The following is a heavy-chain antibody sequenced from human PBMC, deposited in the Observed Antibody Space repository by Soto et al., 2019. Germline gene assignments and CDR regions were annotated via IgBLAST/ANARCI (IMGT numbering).Heavy chain of an antibody. D-gene: IGHD2-2*01. J-gene: IGHJ5*02. CDR3: ASRLRYWSSTSCSSGVGDDP. Sequence: GESLKISCKGSGYSFTNYWIGWVRQMPGKGLEWMGIIYPGDSDTRYSPSFQGQVTISADKSVSTAYLQWSSLKASDPAMYYCASRLRYWSSTSCSSGVGDDPWGQGTLVTVSS. V-gene: IGHV5-51*01. CDR2: IYPGDSDT. CDR1: GYSFTNYW.